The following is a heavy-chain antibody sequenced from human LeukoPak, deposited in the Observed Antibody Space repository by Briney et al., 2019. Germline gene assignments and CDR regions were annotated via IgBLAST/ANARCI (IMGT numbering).Heavy chain of an antibody. D-gene: IGHD3-10*01. Sequence: ASVKVSCKASGYTFTTYAMHWVRQAPGQWLEWMGWINIGNGNTKYSQKFQGRVTITRDTSASTVYMELSSLRSEDTAVYYCARADELSFTMVRGLIIGFDYWGQGTLVTVSS. V-gene: IGHV1-3*04. J-gene: IGHJ4*02. CDR3: ARADELSFTMVRGLIIGFDY. CDR2: INIGNGNT. CDR1: GYTFTTYA.